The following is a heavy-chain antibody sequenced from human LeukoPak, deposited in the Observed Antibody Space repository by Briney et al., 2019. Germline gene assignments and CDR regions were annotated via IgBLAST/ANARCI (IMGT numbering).Heavy chain of an antibody. D-gene: IGHD3-9*01. CDR2: IYPGDSDT. J-gene: IGHJ5*02. CDR3: ARLIGSLPDILTGYYIGWFDP. Sequence: GESLKISCKGSGYSFTSYWIGWVRQMPGKGLEWMGIIYPGDSDTRYSPSFQGQVTISADKSISTAYLQWSSLKASDTAMYYCARLIGSLPDILTGYYIGWFDPWGQGTLVTVSS. V-gene: IGHV5-51*01. CDR1: GYSFTSYW.